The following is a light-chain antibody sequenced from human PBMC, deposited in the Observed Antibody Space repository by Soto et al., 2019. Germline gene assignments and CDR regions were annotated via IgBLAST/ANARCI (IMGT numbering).Light chain of an antibody. J-gene: IGLJ2*01. CDR2: ANS. Sequence: QAVVTQPPSVSGAPGQRVSISCTGSSSNIGAGYDVHWYKQLPGTAPKLLIYANSNRPSGVPDRFSGSKSGTSASLAITGLQAEDEADYYCQSFDTSLNRVFGGGTKLTVL. CDR3: QSFDTSLNRV. V-gene: IGLV1-40*01. CDR1: SSNIGAGYD.